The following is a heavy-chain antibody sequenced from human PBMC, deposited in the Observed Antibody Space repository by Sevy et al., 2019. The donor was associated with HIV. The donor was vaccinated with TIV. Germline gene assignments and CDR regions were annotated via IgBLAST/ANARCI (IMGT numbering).Heavy chain of an antibody. V-gene: IGHV1-18*01. CDR1: GYTFASEG. Sequence: VSVNVSCKASGYTFASEGISWVRQAPGQGLEWMGWIGAYNGNANSAQKLQGRVTMTTDTSTSTAYMELSSLRSDDTAIYYCARVPTYYYGSATYFESWGQGTLVTVSS. D-gene: IGHD3-10*01. J-gene: IGHJ4*02. CDR2: IGAYNGNA. CDR3: ARVPTYYYGSATYFES.